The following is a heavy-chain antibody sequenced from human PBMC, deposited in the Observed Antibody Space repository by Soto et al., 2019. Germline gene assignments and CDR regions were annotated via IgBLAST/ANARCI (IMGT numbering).Heavy chain of an antibody. CDR2: ISGSGGST. D-gene: IGHD3-16*01. V-gene: IGHV3-23*01. CDR1: GFTFSSYA. Sequence: LRLSCAASGFTFSSYAMSWVRQAPGKGLEWVSAISGSGGSTYYADSVKGRFTISRDNSKNTLYLQMNSLRAEDTAVYYCAKDLPGGSYYYYYYGMDVWGQGTTVTVSS. J-gene: IGHJ6*02. CDR3: AKDLPGGSYYYYYYGMDV.